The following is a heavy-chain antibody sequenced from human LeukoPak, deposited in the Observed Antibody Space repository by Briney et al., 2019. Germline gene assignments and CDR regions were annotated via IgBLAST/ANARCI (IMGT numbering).Heavy chain of an antibody. Sequence: GGSLRLSCAASGFTFSSYSMNWVRQAPGKGLEWVSSISSSSSYIYYADSVKGRFTIYRDNAKNSLYLQMNSLRAEDTAVYYCARDLAKGIYGSGTQGFDPWGQGTLVTVSS. CDR2: ISSSSSYI. V-gene: IGHV3-21*01. D-gene: IGHD3-10*01. J-gene: IGHJ5*02. CDR1: GFTFSSYS. CDR3: ARDLAKGIYGSGTQGFDP.